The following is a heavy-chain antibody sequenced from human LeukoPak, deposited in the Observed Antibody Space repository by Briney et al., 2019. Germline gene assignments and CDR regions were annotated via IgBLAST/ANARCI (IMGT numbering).Heavy chain of an antibody. V-gene: IGHV3-7*01. CDR2: IKQDGSEK. D-gene: IGHD3-22*01. CDR3: AGGGFYYYDISGYYGFDP. CDR1: GFTFSSYW. J-gene: IGHJ5*02. Sequence: GGSLRLSCAASGFTFSSYWMSWVRQAPGKGLEWVANIKQDGSEKYYVGSWKSRFTICRDNAKNSLYLQMNSLRAEDTAAYYCAGGGFYYYDISGYYGFDPWGQGTLVTVSS.